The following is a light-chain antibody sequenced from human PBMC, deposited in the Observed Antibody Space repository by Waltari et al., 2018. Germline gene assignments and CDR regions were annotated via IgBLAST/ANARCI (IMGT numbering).Light chain of an antibody. Sequence: EVVLTQSPGTLSLSPGEGATLSCRASQGISHYLAWYQQKPGQAPRLLIYHASSRATGIPDRFSGSGSGTDFSHTISRLEPEDFAVYYCQHYVNLPATFGQGTKVEIK. V-gene: IGKV3-20*01. CDR2: HAS. CDR3: QHYVNLPAT. J-gene: IGKJ1*01. CDR1: QGISHY.